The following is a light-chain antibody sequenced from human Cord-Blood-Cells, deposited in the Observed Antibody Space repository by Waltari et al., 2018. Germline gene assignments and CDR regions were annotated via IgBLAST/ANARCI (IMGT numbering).Light chain of an antibody. CDR3: QQRSNWPSIT. V-gene: IGKV3-11*01. CDR2: DAS. J-gene: IGKJ5*01. CDR1: QSVSSY. Sequence: EIVFPQSPAPLPLSPGARATLSYRASQSVSSYLAWYQQKPGQAPRLLIYDASNRATGIPARFSGSGSGTDFTRTISSLEPEDFAVYYCQQRSNWPSITFGQGTRLEIK.